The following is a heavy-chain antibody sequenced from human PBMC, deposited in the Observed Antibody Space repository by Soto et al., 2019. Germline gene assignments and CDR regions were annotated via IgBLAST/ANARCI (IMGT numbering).Heavy chain of an antibody. V-gene: IGHV1-69*01. CDR3: ARGYYYDSSGYYSNAYYFDY. Sequence: QVQLVQSGAEVKKPGSSVKVSCKASGGTFSSYAISWVRQAPGQGLEWMGGIIPIFGTANYAQKFQGRVTITADESTSTADMELSSLRSEYTAVYYCARGYYYDSSGYYSNAYYFDYWGQGTLVTVSS. J-gene: IGHJ4*02. CDR1: GGTFSSYA. CDR2: IIPIFGTA. D-gene: IGHD3-22*01.